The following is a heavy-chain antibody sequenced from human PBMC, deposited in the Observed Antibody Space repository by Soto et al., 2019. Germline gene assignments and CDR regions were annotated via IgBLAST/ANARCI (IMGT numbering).Heavy chain of an antibody. J-gene: IGHJ4*02. CDR3: ARDRAGGSLYYFDY. CDR1: GFTFSSYE. V-gene: IGHV3-48*03. D-gene: IGHD6-19*01. Sequence: GGSLRLSCAASGFTFSSYEMNWVRQAPGKGLEWVSYISSSGSTIYYADSVKGRFTISRDNAKNSLYLQMNSLRAEDTAVYYCARDRAGGSLYYFDYWGQGTLVTVSS. CDR2: ISSSGSTI.